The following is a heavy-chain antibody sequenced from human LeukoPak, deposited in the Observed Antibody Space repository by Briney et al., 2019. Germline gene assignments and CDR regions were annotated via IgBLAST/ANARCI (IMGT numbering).Heavy chain of an antibody. V-gene: IGHV1-8*02. CDR2: MNPNSGNT. CDR3: ARQWLFGFDY. CDR1: GGTFSSYA. J-gene: IGHJ4*02. Sequence: ASVKVSCKASGGTFSSYAINWVRQATGQGLEWMGWMNPNSGNTGYAQKFQGRVTMTRNTSISTAYMELSSLRSEDTAVYYCARQWLFGFDYWGQGTLVTVSS. D-gene: IGHD6-19*01.